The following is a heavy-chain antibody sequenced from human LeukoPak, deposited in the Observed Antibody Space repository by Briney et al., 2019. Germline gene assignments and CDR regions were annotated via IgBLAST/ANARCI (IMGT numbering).Heavy chain of an antibody. V-gene: IGHV4-59*01. CDR1: GGSISGYY. J-gene: IGHJ4*02. Sequence: PSETLSLTCTVSGGSISGYYWSWIRQPPGKGLEWIAYIYYSGSTNYNPSLKGRVTISVDTSKNQFSLKLSSVTAADTAVYYCARVITGRLDYWGQGTLVTVSS. CDR2: IYYSGST. D-gene: IGHD1-20*01. CDR3: ARVITGRLDY.